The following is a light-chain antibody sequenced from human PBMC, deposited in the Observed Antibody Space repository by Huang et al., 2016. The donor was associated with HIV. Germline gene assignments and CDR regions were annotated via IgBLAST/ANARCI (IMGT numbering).Light chain of an antibody. J-gene: IGKJ4*01. CDR3: LHRSNWLT. V-gene: IGKV3-11*01. CDR1: QSVGSY. CDR2: DAS. Sequence: EVVLTQSPATLSLFPGERATLSCRASQSVGSYLAWYQQKPGQAPSRLIYDASTRATGIPDRFSGSGSGTDFTLTISSLEPEDFAVYYCLHRSNWLTFGGGTKVEIK.